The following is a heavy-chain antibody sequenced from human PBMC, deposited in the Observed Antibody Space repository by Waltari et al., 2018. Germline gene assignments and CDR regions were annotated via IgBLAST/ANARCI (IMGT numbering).Heavy chain of an antibody. CDR1: GFTVSSNS. Sequence: EVQLVESGGGLVKPGGSLRLSCAASGFTVSSNSMNWVRQAPGKGLEWVSSISSSSSYIYYADAVKGRFTISRDNAKNSLYLQMNSLRAEDTAVYYFARALPNYYDSSGYIDYWGQGTLVTVSS. V-gene: IGHV3-21*01. D-gene: IGHD3-22*01. J-gene: IGHJ4*02. CDR2: ISSSSSYI. CDR3: ARALPNYYDSSGYIDY.